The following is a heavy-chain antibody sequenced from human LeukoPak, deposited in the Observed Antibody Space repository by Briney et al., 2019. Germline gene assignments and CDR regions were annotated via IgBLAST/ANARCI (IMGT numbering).Heavy chain of an antibody. CDR2: ISSSSNYI. V-gene: IGHV3-21*01. D-gene: IGHD3-22*01. J-gene: IGHJ3*02. CDR3: ARDDTAMAYYDSSDAFDI. Sequence: GGSLRLSCAASGFTFSSYSMNWVRQAPGKGLEWVSSISSSSNYIYYADSVKGRFTISRDNAKNSLYLQMNSLRAEDTAVYYCARDDTAMAYYDSSDAFDIWGQGTMVTVSS. CDR1: GFTFSSYS.